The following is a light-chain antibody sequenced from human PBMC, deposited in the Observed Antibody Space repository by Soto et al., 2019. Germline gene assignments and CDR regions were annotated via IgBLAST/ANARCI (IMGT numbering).Light chain of an antibody. CDR2: GAS. Sequence: DIRLTQSPSSLSASVGDRVTISCRASQSISTYLMWYHQKPGKAPNLLIYGASGLQNGVPSRFAGSGSGTEFTLTITGLQPEDFGTYYCQQSSITPRSFGQGTEVEI. CDR3: QQSSITPRS. V-gene: IGKV1-39*01. J-gene: IGKJ1*01. CDR1: QSISTY.